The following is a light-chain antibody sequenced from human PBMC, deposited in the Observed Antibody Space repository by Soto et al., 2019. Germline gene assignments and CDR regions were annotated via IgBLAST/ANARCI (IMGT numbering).Light chain of an antibody. V-gene: IGKV3-15*01. Sequence: ETVMTQSPATLSVSAGDRVTLSCRASQSVSSDLAWYQQKSGQAPRLLIFGASTRATGIPARFSGSGTGTEFTLTISGLQSEDVAVYYCQQCRNWPYTFGQGTKLEIK. J-gene: IGKJ2*01. CDR3: QQCRNWPYT. CDR2: GAS. CDR1: QSVSSD.